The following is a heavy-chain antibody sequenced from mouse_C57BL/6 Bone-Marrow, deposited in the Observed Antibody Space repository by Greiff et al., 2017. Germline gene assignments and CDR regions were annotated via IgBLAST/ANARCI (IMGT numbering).Heavy chain of an antibody. Sequence: EVQLQQSGAELVRPGASVKLSCTASGFNIKDDYMHWVQQRPEQGLEWIGWIDPENGDTEYASKFQGKATITADTSSNTAYLQLSSLTSEDTAVYYCTFYYDCPFAYWGEGTLVTVSA. CDR1: GFNIKDDY. V-gene: IGHV14-4*01. D-gene: IGHD2-4*01. J-gene: IGHJ3*01. CDR2: IDPENGDT. CDR3: TFYYDCPFAY.